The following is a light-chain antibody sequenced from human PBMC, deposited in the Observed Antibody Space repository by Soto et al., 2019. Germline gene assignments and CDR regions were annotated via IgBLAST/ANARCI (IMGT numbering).Light chain of an antibody. J-gene: IGKJ1*01. CDR3: QQYNSYSWT. CDR2: DAS. V-gene: IGKV1-5*01. CDR1: RSISSW. Sequence: DIQMTQSPSTLSASVGDRVTITCRASRSISSWLAWYQQKPGKAPKFLIYDASSLESGVPARFSGSGSGKEFTLTISSLQPDDFATYYCQQYNSYSWTFGQGTKVEIK.